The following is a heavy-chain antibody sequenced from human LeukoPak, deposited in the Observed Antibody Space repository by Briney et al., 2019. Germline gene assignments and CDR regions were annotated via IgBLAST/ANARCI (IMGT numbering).Heavy chain of an antibody. V-gene: IGHV3-30*18. CDR3: AKDPRRWEPDDAFDI. CDR1: GFTFSSYG. J-gene: IGHJ3*02. CDR2: ISYDGSNK. D-gene: IGHD1-26*01. Sequence: PGGSLRLSCAASGFTFSSYGMHWVRQAPGKGLEWVAVISYDGSNKYYADSVKGRFTISRDNSKNTLYLQMNSLRAEDTAVYYCAKDPRRWEPDDAFDIWGQGTMVTVSS.